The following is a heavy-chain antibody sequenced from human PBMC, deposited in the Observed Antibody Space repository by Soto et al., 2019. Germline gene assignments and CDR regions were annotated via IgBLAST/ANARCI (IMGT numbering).Heavy chain of an antibody. CDR2: IYHSGST. V-gene: IGHV4-30-2*01. Sequence: SXTLSLTCAVSGGSISSGGYSWSWIRQPPGKGLEWIGYIYHSGSTYYNPSLKSRVTISVDRSKNQFSLKLSSVTAADTAVYYCARVRGYYGSGSYGYWGQGTLVTVSS. J-gene: IGHJ4*02. D-gene: IGHD3-10*01. CDR1: GGSISSGGYS. CDR3: ARVRGYYGSGSYGY.